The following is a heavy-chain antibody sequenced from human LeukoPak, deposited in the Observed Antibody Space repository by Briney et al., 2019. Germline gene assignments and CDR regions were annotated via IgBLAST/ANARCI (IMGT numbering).Heavy chain of an antibody. D-gene: IGHD3-9*01. CDR1: TFTLDDYT. CDR3: AKAGYYDILTGYDYYYYGMDV. J-gene: IGHJ6*02. V-gene: IGHV3-43*01. Sequence: GRSLRLSSAVSTFTLDDYTMHWVSPLEGRVREWVSLIRWEGGSTYYADSVKGRFTISRDNSKNSLYLQMNSLRTEDTALHYCAKAGYYDILTGYDYYYYGMDVWGQGTTVTVSS. CDR2: IRWEGGST.